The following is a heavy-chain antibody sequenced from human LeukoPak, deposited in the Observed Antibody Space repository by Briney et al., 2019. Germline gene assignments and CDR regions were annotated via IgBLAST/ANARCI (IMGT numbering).Heavy chain of an antibody. J-gene: IGHJ4*02. CDR1: GYTFTTYF. D-gene: IGHD1-26*01. CDR3: AREPSGTYYFDY. Sequence: ASVKVSCKASGYTFTTYFMHWVRQAPGQGLEWLGIINPSGGYTSYPRKFQGRVTMTRDTSTSTVYMELSSLRSEDTAVYYCAREPSGTYYFDYWGQGTLVTVSS. V-gene: IGHV1-46*01. CDR2: INPSGGYT.